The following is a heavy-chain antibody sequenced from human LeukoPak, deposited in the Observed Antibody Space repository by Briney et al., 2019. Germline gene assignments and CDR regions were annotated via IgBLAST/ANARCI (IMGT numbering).Heavy chain of an antibody. CDR2: INHSGST. CDR3: ARGTEQHSFDY. Sequence: SETLSLTCAVYGGSFSGYYWSWIRQPPGKGLEWIGEINHSGSTNYNPSLKSRVTISVDTSKNQFSLKLSSVTAADTAAYYCARGTEQHSFDYWGQGTLVTVSS. V-gene: IGHV4-34*01. D-gene: IGHD6-13*01. CDR1: GGSFSGYY. J-gene: IGHJ4*02.